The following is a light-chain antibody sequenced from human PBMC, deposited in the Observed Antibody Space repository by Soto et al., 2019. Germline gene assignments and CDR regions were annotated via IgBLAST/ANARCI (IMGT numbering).Light chain of an antibody. Sequence: DIQMHQSASSLPASVGDTVTISCQASQDISKYLNWFQQKPGKAPKLLIYDVFNVETGVPSRFSGRGSGTDFTLIISNLQPEDFATYYCQQYDQLPITFGGGTKVDI. J-gene: IGKJ4*01. CDR2: DVF. CDR1: QDISKY. CDR3: QQYDQLPIT. V-gene: IGKV1-33*01.